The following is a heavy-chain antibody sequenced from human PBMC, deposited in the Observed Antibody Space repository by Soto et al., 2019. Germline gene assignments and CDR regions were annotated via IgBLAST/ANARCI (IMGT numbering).Heavy chain of an antibody. Sequence: GSLSPSCAAPGFTSRYVWITSLRQAPGEGVERPACINPGGSEKYYVDSVKGRFTVSRDNARNSLYVQMNSLRADDTAVYYCAKDQDEPNHNGDYYYYYGMDVWGQGTTVTVSS. CDR3: AKDQDEPNHNGDYYYYYGMDV. D-gene: IGHD1-20*01. CDR1: GFTSRYVW. J-gene: IGHJ6*02. V-gene: IGHV3-7*01. CDR2: INPGGSEK.